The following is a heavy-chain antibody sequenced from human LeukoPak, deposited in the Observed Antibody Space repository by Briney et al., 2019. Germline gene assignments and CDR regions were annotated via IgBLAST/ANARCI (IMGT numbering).Heavy chain of an antibody. Sequence: SETLSLTCAVYGGSFSGYYWSWIRQPPEKGLEWIGEINHSGSTNYNPSLKSRVTISVDTSKNQFSLKLSSVTAADTAVYYCARGSPRPNVLRFLEWLFTNWFDPWGQGTLVTVSS. V-gene: IGHV4-34*01. CDR3: ARGSPRPNVLRFLEWLFTNWFDP. CDR1: GGSFSGYY. D-gene: IGHD3-3*01. CDR2: INHSGST. J-gene: IGHJ5*02.